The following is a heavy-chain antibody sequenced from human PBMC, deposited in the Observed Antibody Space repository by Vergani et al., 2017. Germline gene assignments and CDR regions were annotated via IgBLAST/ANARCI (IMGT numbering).Heavy chain of an antibody. Sequence: VQLLESGGGLVQPGGSLRLSCAASGFTFSSYAMHWVRQAPGKGLEWVAVISYDGSNKYYADSVKGRFTISRDNSKNTLYLQMNSLRAEDTAVYYCARDFKELTEYLYYYYXMDVWGKGTTVTVSS. V-gene: IGHV3-30*04. D-gene: IGHD1-26*01. CDR2: ISYDGSNK. J-gene: IGHJ6*03. CDR3: ARDFKELTEYLYYYYXMDV. CDR1: GFTFSSYA.